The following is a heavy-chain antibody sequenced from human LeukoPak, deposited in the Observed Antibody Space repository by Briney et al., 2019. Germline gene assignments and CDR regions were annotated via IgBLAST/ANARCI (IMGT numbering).Heavy chain of an antibody. J-gene: IGHJ4*02. V-gene: IGHV1-2*02. CDR2: INPNSGAT. CDR3: ARDAQESSSGWYGNPNYYFDY. Sequence: GASVKVSCKASGYTFTDYYIHWVRQAPGQGLEWMGWINPNSGATYYAQKFQGRVTMTSDTSISTAYLELSRLRSDDTAVDYCARDAQESSSGWYGNPNYYFDYWGQGTLVTVSS. D-gene: IGHD6-19*01. CDR1: GYTFTDYY.